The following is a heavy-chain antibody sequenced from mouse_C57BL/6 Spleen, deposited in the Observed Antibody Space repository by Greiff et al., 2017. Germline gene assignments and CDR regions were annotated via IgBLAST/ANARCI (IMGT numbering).Heavy chain of an antibody. CDR3: ARPPSTIVARYWYFDV. CDR1: GYTFTSYW. CDR2: IDPSDSYT. D-gene: IGHD1-1*01. J-gene: IGHJ1*03. V-gene: IGHV1-69*01. Sequence: QVQLQQPGAELVMPGASVKLSCKASGYTFTSYWMHWVKQRPGQGLEWIGEIDPSDSYTNYNQKFKGKATLTVDKSSSTAYMQLSSLTSEDSAVYYCARPPSTIVARYWYFDVWGTGTTVTVSS.